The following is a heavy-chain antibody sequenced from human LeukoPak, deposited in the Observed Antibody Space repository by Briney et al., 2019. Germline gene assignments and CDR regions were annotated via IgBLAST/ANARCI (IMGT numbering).Heavy chain of an antibody. CDR2: IYYSGST. CDR1: GGSISSYY. CDR3: ASTNTYYDYVWGSYRFSFDY. D-gene: IGHD3-16*02. J-gene: IGHJ4*02. V-gene: IGHV4-59*01. Sequence: PSETLSLTCTVSGGSISSYYWSLIRQPPGKGLEWIGYIYYSGSTNYNPSLKSRVTISVDTSKNQFSLKLSSVTAADTAVYYCASTNTYYDYVWGSYRFSFDYWGQGTLVTVSS.